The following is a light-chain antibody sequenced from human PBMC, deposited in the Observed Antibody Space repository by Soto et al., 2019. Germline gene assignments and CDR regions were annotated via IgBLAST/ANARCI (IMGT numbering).Light chain of an antibody. CDR3: QQYGSSPLT. V-gene: IGKV3-20*01. CDR1: QSVSSSF. CDR2: GAS. J-gene: IGKJ4*01. Sequence: EIVLTQSPGTLSLSPGEIATRSCRASQSVSSSFLAWYQQKPGQAPRLLIDGASSRATGIPARFTGSGSGTDFTLTISRLATEDFAVYYCQQYGSSPLTFGGGTKVEI.